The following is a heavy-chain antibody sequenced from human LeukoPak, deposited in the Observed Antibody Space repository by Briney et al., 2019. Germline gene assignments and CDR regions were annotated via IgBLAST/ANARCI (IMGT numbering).Heavy chain of an antibody. J-gene: IGHJ1*01. V-gene: IGHV4-30-2*01. CDR3: ARVLRGSGGPIQH. Sequence: SETLSLTCAVSGGSISSGGYSWSWIRRPPGKGLEWLGYIYHSGSTYYNPSLKSRVTISVDRSKNQFSLKLSSVTAADTAVYYCARVLRGSGGPIQHWGQGTLVTVSS. CDR2: IYHSGST. CDR1: GGSISSGGYS. D-gene: IGHD3-10*01.